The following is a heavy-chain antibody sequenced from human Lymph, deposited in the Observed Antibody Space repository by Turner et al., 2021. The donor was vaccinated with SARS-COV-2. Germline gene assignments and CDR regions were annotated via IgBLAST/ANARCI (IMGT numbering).Heavy chain of an antibody. J-gene: IGHJ3*02. D-gene: IGHD6-19*01. CDR1: GHTFTVHY. CDR2: INPNSGGT. V-gene: IGHV1-2*02. Sequence: QVQLVQSGAEVKKPGASVKVSCKASGHTFTVHYVHWVRQAPGPGLEWMGWINPNSGGTDYAQNFQGRVTMTRDTSISTAYMELSRLSSDDTAVYYCARSLGYSSGWYGDAFDIWGLGTMVTVSS. CDR3: ARSLGYSSGWYGDAFDI.